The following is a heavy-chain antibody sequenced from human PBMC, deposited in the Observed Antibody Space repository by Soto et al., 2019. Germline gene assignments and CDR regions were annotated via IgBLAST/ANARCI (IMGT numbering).Heavy chain of an antibody. D-gene: IGHD1-26*01. V-gene: IGHV3-23*01. CDR2: ISGSGDST. CDR1: GFTFSNYA. Sequence: EVQLLESGGGLVQPGGSLRLSCAASGFTFSNYAMNWVRQAPGKGLEWVSVISGSGDSTYHADSVKGRFTISRDNSKNPLYLQMNSLRAEDTAVYYCARRGSGSYYDYWGQGTLVTVSS. CDR3: ARRGSGSYYDY. J-gene: IGHJ4*02.